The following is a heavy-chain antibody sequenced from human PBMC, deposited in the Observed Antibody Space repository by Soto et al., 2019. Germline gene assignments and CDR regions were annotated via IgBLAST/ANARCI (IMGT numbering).Heavy chain of an antibody. D-gene: IGHD6-19*01. CDR2: IYYSGSA. V-gene: IGHV4-59*01. CDR1: GGSISSYY. J-gene: IGHJ5*02. Sequence: PSETLSLTCTVSGGSISSYYWGWIRQPPGKGLEWIGYIYYSGSANYNPSLKSRVTISVDTSKNQFSLKLSAVTAADTAGYYCARGLITGSQSSGGWYSFDPGGQGTQVTVSS. CDR3: ARGLITGSQSSGGWYSFDP.